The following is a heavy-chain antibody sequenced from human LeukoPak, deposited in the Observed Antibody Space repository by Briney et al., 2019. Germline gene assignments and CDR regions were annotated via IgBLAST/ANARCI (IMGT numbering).Heavy chain of an antibody. D-gene: IGHD2-2*01. CDR2: IYYSGST. Sequence: SETLSLTCTVSGGSISSSSYYWGWIRQPPGKGLEWIGSIYYSGSTYYNPSLKSRVTISVDTSKNQFSLKLSPVTAADTAVYYCARQVVPAADFDYWGQGTLVTVSS. CDR3: ARQVVPAADFDY. CDR1: GGSISSSSYY. V-gene: IGHV4-39*01. J-gene: IGHJ4*02.